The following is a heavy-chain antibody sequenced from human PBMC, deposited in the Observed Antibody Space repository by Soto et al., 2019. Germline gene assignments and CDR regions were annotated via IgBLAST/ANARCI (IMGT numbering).Heavy chain of an antibody. D-gene: IGHD3-16*02. CDR1: GFTFRTYA. CDR3: AKEKDYDFTWGSGRYTSHY. Sequence: GGSLRLSCTASGFTFRTYAMTWFRQAPGRGLEWVSAISGSAGTFYATSVKGRFTISRDNSRSTVYLQMHSLRAEDSAIYYCAKEKDYDFTWGSGRYTSHYWGRGTLVTVSA. CDR2: ISGSAGT. J-gene: IGHJ4*02. V-gene: IGHV3-23*01.